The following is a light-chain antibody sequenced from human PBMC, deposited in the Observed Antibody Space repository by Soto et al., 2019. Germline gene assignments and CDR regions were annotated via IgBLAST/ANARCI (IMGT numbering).Light chain of an antibody. CDR2: EVS. CDR3: SSYTPRSIVV. Sequence: QSALTQPASVSGSPGQSITISCTGTSSDVGGYNYVSWYQQHPGKAPKLMIYEVSNRPSGVSNRFSGSKSGNTASLTISRLQAEDEADYYCSSYTPRSIVVFGGGTKLTVL. J-gene: IGLJ2*01. V-gene: IGLV2-14*01. CDR1: SSDVGGYNY.